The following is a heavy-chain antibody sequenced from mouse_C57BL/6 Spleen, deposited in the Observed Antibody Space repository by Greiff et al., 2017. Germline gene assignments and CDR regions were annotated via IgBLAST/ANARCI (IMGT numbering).Heavy chain of an antibody. CDR1: GYSFTDYN. CDR3: ARSGFITTLSPYFDV. J-gene: IGHJ1*03. CDR2: INPNYGTT. Sequence: EVKLMESGPELVKPGASVKISCKASGYSFTDYNMNWVKQSNGKSLEWLGVINPNYGTTSYNQKFKGKATLTVDKSSSTAYMQLNSLTSEDSAVYYCARSGFITTLSPYFDVWGTGTTVTVSS. D-gene: IGHD1-1*01. V-gene: IGHV1-39*01.